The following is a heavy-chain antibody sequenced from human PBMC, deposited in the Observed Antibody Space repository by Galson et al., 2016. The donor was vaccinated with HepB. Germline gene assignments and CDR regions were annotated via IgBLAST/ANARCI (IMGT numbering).Heavy chain of an antibody. Sequence: TLSLTCTVSGDSINSGGYYWSWIRQHPGKGLEWIGYIYYSGSTHYNPSLKSRVNISVDTSKNQFSLKLSSVTAADTAVYYCARRRLLVRGPLFDYWGQGTLVSVSS. CDR2: IYYSGST. CDR3: ARRRLLVRGPLFDY. D-gene: IGHD6-6*01. CDR1: GDSINSGGYY. J-gene: IGHJ4*02. V-gene: IGHV4-31*03.